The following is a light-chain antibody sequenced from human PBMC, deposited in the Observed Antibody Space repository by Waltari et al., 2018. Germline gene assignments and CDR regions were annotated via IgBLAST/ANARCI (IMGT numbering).Light chain of an antibody. V-gene: IGKV3-11*01. Sequence: EIVLTQSPATLSLSPGERATLSCRASQTVGSYLAWYPQKPGQAPRLLIFDASRRATGIPARFSGSGSGTDFTLTISSLEPEDFAVYYCQQRGNWPSGYTFGQGTKLEIK. CDR2: DAS. J-gene: IGKJ2*01. CDR3: QQRGNWPSGYT. CDR1: QTVGSY.